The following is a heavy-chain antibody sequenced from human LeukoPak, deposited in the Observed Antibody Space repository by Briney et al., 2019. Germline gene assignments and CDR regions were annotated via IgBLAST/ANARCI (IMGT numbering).Heavy chain of an antibody. V-gene: IGHV3-23*01. CDR1: GFTFNNYA. D-gene: IGHD6-6*01. CDR3: ARAAGRQLVRTYYFDY. Sequence: GGSLRLSCVASGFTFNNYAMTWIRQAPGKGLEWVSAISGSGYSTYYADSVKGRFTISRDNAKNSLYLQMNSLRAEDTAVYYCARAAGRQLVRTYYFDYWGQGTLVTVSS. CDR2: ISGSGYST. J-gene: IGHJ4*02.